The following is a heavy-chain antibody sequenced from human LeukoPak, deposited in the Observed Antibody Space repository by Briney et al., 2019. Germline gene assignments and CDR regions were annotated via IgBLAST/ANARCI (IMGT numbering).Heavy chain of an antibody. D-gene: IGHD4-17*01. Sequence: GGSLRLSCAASGFTFSSYEMNWVRQAPGKGLEWVSCISSSGSTIYYADSVKGRFTISRDNAKNSLYLQMNSLRAEDTALYYCARVYYGDYVPTFDYWGQGTLVTVSS. CDR1: GFTFSSYE. CDR3: ARVYYGDYVPTFDY. V-gene: IGHV3-48*03. CDR2: ISSSGSTI. J-gene: IGHJ4*02.